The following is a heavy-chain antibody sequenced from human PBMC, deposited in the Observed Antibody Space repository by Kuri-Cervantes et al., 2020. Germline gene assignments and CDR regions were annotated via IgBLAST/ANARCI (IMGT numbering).Heavy chain of an antibody. J-gene: IGHJ4*02. V-gene: IGHV3-30*04. CDR3: AKANGDPGFGSYFDY. D-gene: IGHD4-17*01. CDR1: GFTFSSYA. CDR2: ISYDGKNK. Sequence: GESLKISCAASGFTFSSYAMSWVRQAPGKGLEWVALISYDGKNKYYADSVKGRFTISRDNAKNSLYLRMNSLRAEDTALYYCAKANGDPGFGSYFDYWGQGTLVTVSS.